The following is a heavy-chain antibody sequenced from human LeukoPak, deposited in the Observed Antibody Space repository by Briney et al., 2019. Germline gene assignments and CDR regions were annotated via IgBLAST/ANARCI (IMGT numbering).Heavy chain of an antibody. CDR3: ARAIVRGFRDPGYFDC. CDR1: RGSISSGSYY. Sequence: PSQTLSLTCTVSRGSISSGSYYWSWIRQPAGEGLEWIGRIYTSGSTNYNPSLKSRVTISVDKSKNQFSLKLSSVTAADTAVYYCARAIVRGFRDPGYFDCWGQGTLVTVSS. J-gene: IGHJ4*02. CDR2: IYTSGST. V-gene: IGHV4-61*02. D-gene: IGHD3-10*01.